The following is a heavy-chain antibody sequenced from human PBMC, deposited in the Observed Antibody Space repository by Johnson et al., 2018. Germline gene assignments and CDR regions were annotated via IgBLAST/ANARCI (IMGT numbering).Heavy chain of an antibody. Sequence: QVQLVESGGGLVKSGGSLRLSCAASGFSFSDYDMTWIRQAPGKGLEWVAFMSGSDNTISYADSVKGRFAISRDNPQNSLYLQMSSLRAEDSAVYFCARRALALASGYCTSPTFCNYYYYCMDVWGKGTTVTVSS. J-gene: IGHJ6*03. CDR3: ARRALALASGYCTSPTFCNYYYYCMDV. V-gene: IGHV3-11*04. D-gene: IGHD2-2*03. CDR1: GFSFSDYD. CDR2: MSGSDNTI.